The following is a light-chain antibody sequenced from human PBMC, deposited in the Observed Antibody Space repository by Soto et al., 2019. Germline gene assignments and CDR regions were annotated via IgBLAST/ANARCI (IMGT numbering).Light chain of an antibody. CDR2: EVS. V-gene: IGLV2-8*01. CDR3: SAYAGSNNFV. J-gene: IGLJ1*01. CDR1: SSDVGGYNY. Sequence: QSVLTQPPSASGSPGQSVTISCTGTSSDVGGYNYVSWYQQHPGKAPTLMIYEVSKRPSGVPDRFSGSKSGNTASLTVSGLQAEEEADFYCSAYAGSNNFVFGTGTKLTVL.